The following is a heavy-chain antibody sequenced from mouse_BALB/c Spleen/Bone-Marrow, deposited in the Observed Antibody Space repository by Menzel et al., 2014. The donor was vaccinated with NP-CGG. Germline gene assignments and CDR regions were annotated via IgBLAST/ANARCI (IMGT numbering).Heavy chain of an antibody. Sequence: EVQLQQSGPELEKPGASVKISCKASGYSFTGYNMNWVKQTNGKSLEWIGNIDPSYGGISYNQKFKDKATLTVDKSSSTAYMHLKNLTSEDSAVYFCARSIEYRHLTYWGQGTLVTVSA. CDR1: GYSFTGYN. J-gene: IGHJ3*01. CDR3: ARSIEYRHLTY. D-gene: IGHD2-14*01. V-gene: IGHV1-39*01. CDR2: IDPSYGGI.